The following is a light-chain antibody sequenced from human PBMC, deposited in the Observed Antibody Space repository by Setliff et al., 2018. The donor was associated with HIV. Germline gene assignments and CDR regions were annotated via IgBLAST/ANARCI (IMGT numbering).Light chain of an antibody. Sequence: QSALTQPASVSRSPGQSITISCTGTSNDVGRYDLVSWYQQHPARAPKLIIYQATRRPSGVSNRFSGSKSGNVASLTISGLQAEDEADYYCCSNTGSNTLVFGTGTKVTVL. CDR2: QAT. CDR3: CSNTGSNTLV. V-gene: IGLV2-23*01. J-gene: IGLJ1*01. CDR1: SNDVGRYDL.